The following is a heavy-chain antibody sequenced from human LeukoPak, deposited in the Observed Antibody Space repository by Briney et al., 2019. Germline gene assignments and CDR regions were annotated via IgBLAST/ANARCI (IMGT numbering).Heavy chain of an antibody. CDR2: IRGSGTTT. Sequence: GGSLRLSCAASGFTFTSYAMSWVRQAPGKGLEWISIIRGSGTTTYYADSVKGRFTISRDNSKNTLYLQMNSLRAEDTAVYYCAKRGYSDSRPQYYFEYWGQGTLVTVSS. CDR3: AKRGYSDSRPQYYFEY. D-gene: IGHD3-22*01. J-gene: IGHJ4*02. CDR1: GFTFTSYA. V-gene: IGHV3-23*01.